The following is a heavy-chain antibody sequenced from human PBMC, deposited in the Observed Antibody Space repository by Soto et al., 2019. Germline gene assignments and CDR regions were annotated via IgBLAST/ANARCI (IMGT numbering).Heavy chain of an antibody. CDR1: GYTFTSYY. Sequence: ASVKVSCKASGYTFTSYYIHWVRQAPGQGLEWMGWINPITGGTNYAPKFQGRVTMTRDTSITTAYMELSRLRSDDTAVYYCARNYYDSSDRDYLDYWGQVTPVTVSS. CDR2: INPITGGT. V-gene: IGHV1-2*02. J-gene: IGHJ4*02. CDR3: ARNYYDSSDRDYLDY. D-gene: IGHD3-22*01.